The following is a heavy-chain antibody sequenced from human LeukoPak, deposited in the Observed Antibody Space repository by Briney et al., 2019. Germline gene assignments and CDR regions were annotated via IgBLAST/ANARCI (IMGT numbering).Heavy chain of an antibody. Sequence: GGSLRLSCAASGFTVSRNYMNWVRQAPGKGLEWVSLLSSTGNTSYADSVKGRFTISRHNSKNTLYLQMSSLRAEDTAVYFCARDRASGYYYSFDYWGQGTLVTVSS. CDR2: LSSTGNT. V-gene: IGHV3-66*01. CDR1: GFTVSRNY. D-gene: IGHD3-22*01. CDR3: ARDRASGYYYSFDY. J-gene: IGHJ4*02.